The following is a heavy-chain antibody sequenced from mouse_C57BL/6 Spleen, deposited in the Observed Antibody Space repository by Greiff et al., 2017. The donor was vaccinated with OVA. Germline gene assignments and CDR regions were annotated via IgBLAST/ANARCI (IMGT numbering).Heavy chain of an antibody. CDR3: ARGGGNYDYYAMDY. Sequence: DVMLVESGGGLVKPGGSLKLSCAASGFTFSSYAMSWVRQTPEKRLEWVATISDGGSYTYYPDNVKGRFTISRDNAKNNLYLQMSHLKSEDTAMYYCARGGGNYDYYAMDYWGQGTSVTVSS. V-gene: IGHV5-4*03. CDR1: GFTFSSYA. D-gene: IGHD2-1*01. CDR2: ISDGGSYT. J-gene: IGHJ4*01.